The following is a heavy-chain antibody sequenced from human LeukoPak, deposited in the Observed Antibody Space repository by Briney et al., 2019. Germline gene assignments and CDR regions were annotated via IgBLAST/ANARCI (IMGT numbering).Heavy chain of an antibody. CDR2: IYPGDSDT. CDR3: ARYFVTPLDAFDI. CDR1: GYSFTSYW. Sequence: GESLKISCKGSGYSFTSYWIGWVRQMPGKGLEWMGIIYPGDSDTRYSPSFQGQVTISADKSISTAYLQWSSLKASDTATYYCARYFVTPLDAFDIWGQGTMVTVSS. D-gene: IGHD3-16*02. V-gene: IGHV5-51*01. J-gene: IGHJ3*02.